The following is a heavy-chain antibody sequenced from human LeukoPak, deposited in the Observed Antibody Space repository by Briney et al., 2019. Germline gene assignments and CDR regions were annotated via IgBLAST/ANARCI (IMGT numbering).Heavy chain of an antibody. CDR3: ARGYYDSSGYQPVYYFDY. Sequence: PSETLSLTCTVSGGSISSYYWSWIRQPPGKGLEWLGYIYYSGSTNYNPSLKSRVTISVDTSKNQFSLKLSSVTAADTAVYYCARGYYDSSGYQPVYYFDYWGQGTLVTVSS. V-gene: IGHV4-59*01. CDR2: IYYSGST. D-gene: IGHD3-22*01. J-gene: IGHJ4*02. CDR1: GGSISSYY.